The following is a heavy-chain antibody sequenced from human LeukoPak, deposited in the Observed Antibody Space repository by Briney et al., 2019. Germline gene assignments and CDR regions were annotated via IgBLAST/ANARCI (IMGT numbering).Heavy chain of an antibody. Sequence: SETLSLTCTVSGGSIRTSDYYWGWIRQPPGRGLEWIGNIYYSGSTYYIESLKSRVTISVDTSKNQFSLKVNSVTAADTAVYYCASTSVATKNAFDIWGQGTMVTVSS. V-gene: IGHV4-39*01. CDR3: ASTSVATKNAFDI. J-gene: IGHJ3*02. CDR1: GGSIRTSDYY. D-gene: IGHD5-12*01. CDR2: IYYSGST.